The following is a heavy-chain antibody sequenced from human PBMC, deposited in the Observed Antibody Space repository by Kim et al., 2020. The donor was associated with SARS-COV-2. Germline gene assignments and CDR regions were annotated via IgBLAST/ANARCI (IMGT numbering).Heavy chain of an antibody. Sequence: QKFQGRVTMTRDTSISTAYMELSRLRSDDTAVYYCARGPWDFWSGYPVDYWGQGTLVTVSS. CDR3: ARGPWDFWSGYPVDY. J-gene: IGHJ4*02. D-gene: IGHD3-3*01. V-gene: IGHV1-2*02.